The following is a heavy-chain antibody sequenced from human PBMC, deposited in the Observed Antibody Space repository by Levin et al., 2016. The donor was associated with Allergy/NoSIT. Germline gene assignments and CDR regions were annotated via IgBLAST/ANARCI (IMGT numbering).Heavy chain of an antibody. Sequence: VRQAPGKGLEWIGEIFHNEDTNYNPSLKSRVTISLDKSKNQFSLNLNSVTAADTAVYYCARDPNYYDRSGYSRAYYFDYWGQGTLVTVSS. J-gene: IGHJ4*02. CDR3: ARDPNYYDRSGYSRAYYFDY. CDR2: IFHNEDT. V-gene: IGHV4-4*02. D-gene: IGHD3-22*01.